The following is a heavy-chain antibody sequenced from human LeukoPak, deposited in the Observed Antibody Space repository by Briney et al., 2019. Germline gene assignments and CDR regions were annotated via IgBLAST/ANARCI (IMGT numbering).Heavy chain of an antibody. V-gene: IGHV3-23*01. Sequence: PGGSLRLSCAASALTFSSHAVTWVRQAPGKGLEWVSAISSSGATTYYADSVQGRFTISRDNSKNSLYLQMDSLRAEDTAVYYCARDPSGQGYCSSTSCSYFDYWDQGTLVTVSS. CDR2: ISSSGATT. CDR1: ALTFSSHA. J-gene: IGHJ4*02. D-gene: IGHD2-2*01. CDR3: ARDPSGQGYCSSTSCSYFDY.